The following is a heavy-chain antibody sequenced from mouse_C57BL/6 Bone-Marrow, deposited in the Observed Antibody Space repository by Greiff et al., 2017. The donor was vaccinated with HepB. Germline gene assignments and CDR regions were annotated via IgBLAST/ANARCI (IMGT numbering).Heavy chain of an antibody. Sequence: VQLQQSGAELVKPGASVKISCKASGYAFSSYWMNWVKQRPGQGLEWIGQIYPGDGDTNYNGKFKGKATLTADKSSSTAYMQLSSLTSEDSAVYFCARDFPFCYYAMDYWGQGTSVTVSS. V-gene: IGHV1-80*01. CDR1: GYAFSSYW. J-gene: IGHJ4*01. CDR2: IYPGDGDT. CDR3: ARDFPFCYYAMDY.